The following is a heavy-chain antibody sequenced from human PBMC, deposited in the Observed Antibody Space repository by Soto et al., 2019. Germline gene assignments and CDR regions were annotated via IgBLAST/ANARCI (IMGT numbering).Heavy chain of an antibody. CDR1: GGSVSSESHY. Sequence: SETLSLTCTVSGGSVSSESHYWSWIRQTPGKGLEWIGYIYYTGSTNYNPSLKGRVTMSVDTSRDQVSLRLRSVTRADTAVYYCARDEYYDSNNWFDHWGQGILVTVSS. D-gene: IGHD3-22*01. CDR2: IYYTGST. V-gene: IGHV4-61*01. CDR3: ARDEYYDSNNWFDH. J-gene: IGHJ5*02.